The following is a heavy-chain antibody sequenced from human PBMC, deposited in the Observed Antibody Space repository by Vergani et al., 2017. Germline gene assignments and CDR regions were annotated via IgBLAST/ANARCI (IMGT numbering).Heavy chain of an antibody. CDR2: IWYDGSNK. V-gene: IGHV3-33*08. CDR1: GFTFRNYA. Sequence: VQLVESGGGLVQPGGSLRLSCAASGFTFRNYAMTWVRQAPGKGLEWVAVIWYDGSNKYYADSVKGRFTISRDNSKNTLYLQMNSLRAEDTAVYYCARDSPLYSSGWQTRVSYYFDYWGQGTLVTVSS. D-gene: IGHD6-19*01. CDR3: ARDSPLYSSGWQTRVSYYFDY. J-gene: IGHJ4*02.